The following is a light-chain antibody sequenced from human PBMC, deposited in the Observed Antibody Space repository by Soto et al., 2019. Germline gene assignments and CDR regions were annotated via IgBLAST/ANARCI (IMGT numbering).Light chain of an antibody. CDR3: QQYGSSRWT. V-gene: IGKV3-20*01. J-gene: IGKJ1*01. CDR1: QSVSSSY. CDR2: GAS. Sequence: EVVSTQSPGTLSLSPGERATLSCRASQSVSSSYLAWYQQNRGQAPRLLIYGASSRATGLPDRFSGSGSGTDFTLTISRLEPEDFAVYYCQQYGSSRWTFGQGTKV.